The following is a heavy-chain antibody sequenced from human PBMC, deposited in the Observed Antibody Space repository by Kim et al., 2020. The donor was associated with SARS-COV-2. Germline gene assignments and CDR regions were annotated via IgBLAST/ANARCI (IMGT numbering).Heavy chain of an antibody. CDR3: ARLAVLRFLVFDY. V-gene: IGHV5-51*01. D-gene: IGHD3-3*01. J-gene: IGHJ4*02. Sequence: YSPSFQGQVTISADKSISTAYLQWSSLKASDTAMYYCARLAVLRFLVFDYWGQGTLVTVSS.